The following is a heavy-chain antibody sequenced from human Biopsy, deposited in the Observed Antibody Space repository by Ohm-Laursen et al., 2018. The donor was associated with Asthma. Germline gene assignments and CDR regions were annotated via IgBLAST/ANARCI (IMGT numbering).Heavy chain of an antibody. CDR1: GASITTSPGY. J-gene: IGHJ4*02. CDR2: IYYSGET. Sequence: SETLSLTCAVSGASITTSPGYWSWLRLLPGKGLEWIGCIYYSGETFFNPSLKNPLFMSLDSSKNQFSLKMTSVTVADTAVYFCARKLPGYTYGPFEDWGQGTLVTVSS. V-gene: IGHV4-31*11. CDR3: ARKLPGYTYGPFED. D-gene: IGHD5-18*01.